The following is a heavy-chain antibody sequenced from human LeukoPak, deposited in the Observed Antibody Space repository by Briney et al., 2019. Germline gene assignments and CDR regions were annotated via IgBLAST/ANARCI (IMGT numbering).Heavy chain of an antibody. CDR1: GYAFSRIT. J-gene: IGHJ3*02. Sequence: ASVKVSCKASGYAFSRITISWVRQAPGQGLEWMGWISLYNGNTNYAQKFQGSVTMTRDTSTTTVSMELRSLRSDDTAVYYCASPSSSCHDAFDIWGQGTMVTVSS. CDR3: ASPSSSCHDAFDI. V-gene: IGHV1-18*01. CDR2: ISLYNGNT. D-gene: IGHD2-15*01.